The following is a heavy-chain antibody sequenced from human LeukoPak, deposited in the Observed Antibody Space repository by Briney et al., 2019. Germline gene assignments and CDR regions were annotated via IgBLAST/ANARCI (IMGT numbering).Heavy chain of an antibody. J-gene: IGHJ4*02. D-gene: IGHD1-26*01. CDR2: ISTNGDST. CDR1: GFTFNTFG. CDR3: ASGLRGTYDY. V-gene: IGHV3-64*01. Sequence: GSLRLSCAASGFTFNTFGMCWLRQAPGKGLEYVSAISTNGDSTYYANSVKGRFTISRDKSKNTVYLQMDSLRAEDTAVYYCASGLRGTYDYWGQGTLVTVSS.